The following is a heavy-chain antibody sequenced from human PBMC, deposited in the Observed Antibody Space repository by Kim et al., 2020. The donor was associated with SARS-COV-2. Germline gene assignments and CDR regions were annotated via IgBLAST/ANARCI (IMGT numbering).Heavy chain of an antibody. CDR1: GFTFSDYY. V-gene: IGHV3-11*05. CDR3: ARDPDRHSSSWYHPAAFDI. J-gene: IGHJ3*02. D-gene: IGHD6-13*01. CDR2: ISSSSSYT. Sequence: GGSLRLSCAASGFTFSDYYMSWIRQAPGKGLEWVSYISSSSSYTNYADSVKGRFTISRDNAKNSLYLQMNSLRAEDTAVYYCARDPDRHSSSWYHPAAFDIWGQGTMVTVSS.